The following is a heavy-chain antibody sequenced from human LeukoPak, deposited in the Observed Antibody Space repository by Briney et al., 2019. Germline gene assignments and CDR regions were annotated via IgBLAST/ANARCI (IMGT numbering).Heavy chain of an antibody. CDR3: ARDQGYYDSSGYFNWFDP. CDR1: GFTFSDYY. CDR2: ISSSGSTI. D-gene: IGHD3-22*01. J-gene: IGHJ5*02. V-gene: IGHV3-11*01. Sequence: GGSLRLSCAASGFTFSDYYMTWIRQAPGKGPEWVSYISSSGSTIYYADSVKGRFTISRDNAKNSLYLQMNSLRAEDTAVYYCARDQGYYDSSGYFNWFDPWGQGTLVTVSS.